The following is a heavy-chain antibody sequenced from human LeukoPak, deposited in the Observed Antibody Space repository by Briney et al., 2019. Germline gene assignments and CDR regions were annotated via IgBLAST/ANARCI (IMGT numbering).Heavy chain of an antibody. V-gene: IGHV4-31*03. CDR2: IYYSGST. J-gene: IGHJ4*02. CDR1: GGSISSGGYY. D-gene: IGHD5-12*01. CDR3: ARDGGRGYSNYVSVY. Sequence: PSETLSLTCTVSGGSISSGGYYWSWIRQHPGKGLEWIGYIYYSGSTYYHPYLKSRVTISVDTSKDQFSMKLSSVTAADTAVYYCARDGGRGYSNYVSVYWGQGTLVTVSS.